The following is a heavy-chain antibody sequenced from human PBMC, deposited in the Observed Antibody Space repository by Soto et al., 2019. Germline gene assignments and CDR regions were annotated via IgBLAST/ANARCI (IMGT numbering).Heavy chain of an antibody. Sequence: SETLSLTCTVSGGSISSSSYYWGWIRQPPGKGLEWIGSIYYSGNTYYNPSLKSRVTISVGTSKTQFALRLSSVTAADTAVYYCARQNSDSSGYYVFDCWGHGTLVTVS. CDR2: IYYSGNT. CDR3: ARQNSDSSGYYVFDC. CDR1: GGSISSSSYY. D-gene: IGHD3-22*01. J-gene: IGHJ4*01. V-gene: IGHV4-39*01.